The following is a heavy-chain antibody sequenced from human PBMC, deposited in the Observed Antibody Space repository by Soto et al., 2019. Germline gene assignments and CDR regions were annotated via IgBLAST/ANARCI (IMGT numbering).Heavy chain of an antibody. Sequence: QVQLQESGPGLVKPSETLSLTCTVSGGSISSYYWSWIRQPPGKALEWIGDIYHSGSTNYNPSLKSRVTISVDTSKNQVSLKLSSVTAADTAVYYCARGTGTTVHYFNYWGQGTLVTVSS. CDR1: GGSISSYY. CDR2: IYHSGST. V-gene: IGHV4-59*01. CDR3: ARGTGTTVHYFNY. J-gene: IGHJ4*02. D-gene: IGHD4-17*01.